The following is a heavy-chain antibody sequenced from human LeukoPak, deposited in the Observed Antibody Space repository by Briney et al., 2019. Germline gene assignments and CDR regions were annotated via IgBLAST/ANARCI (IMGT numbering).Heavy chain of an antibody. CDR2: IIPIFGTA. V-gene: IGHV1-69*05. Sequence: SVKVSCKASGGTFSSYAISWVRPAPGQGLEWMGGIIPIFGTANYAQKFQGRVTITTDESTSTAYMDLSSLRSEDTAVYYCAVYSGYDYIQFYYWGQGTLVTVSS. D-gene: IGHD5-12*01. CDR1: GGTFSSYA. CDR3: AVYSGYDYIQFYY. J-gene: IGHJ4*02.